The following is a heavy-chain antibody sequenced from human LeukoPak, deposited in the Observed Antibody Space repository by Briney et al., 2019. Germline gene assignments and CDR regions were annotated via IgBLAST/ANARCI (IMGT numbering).Heavy chain of an antibody. J-gene: IGHJ3*02. Sequence: ASVKVSCKASGYTLTSYDISWVRQAPGQGLEWMGWISAYNGNTNYAQNLQGRVTMTTDTSTSTAYMELRSLRSDDTAVYYCARDSRDYGSGSYRNVFDIWGQGTMVIVSS. CDR1: GYTLTSYD. D-gene: IGHD3-10*01. CDR3: ARDSRDYGSGSYRNVFDI. CDR2: ISAYNGNT. V-gene: IGHV1-18*01.